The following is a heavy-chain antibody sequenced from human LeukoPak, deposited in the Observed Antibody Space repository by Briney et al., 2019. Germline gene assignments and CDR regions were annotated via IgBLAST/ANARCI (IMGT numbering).Heavy chain of an antibody. CDR1: EFTFSSYS. CDR2: ISSSSSTI. D-gene: IGHD3-22*01. V-gene: IGHV3-48*02. J-gene: IGHJ3*02. Sequence: GGSLRLSCAASEFTFSSYSMNWVRQAPGKGLEWVSYISSSSSTIYYADSVKGRFTISRDNAKNSLYLQMNSLRDEDTAVYYCARDQPPHYYDSSGYSRNDAFDIWGQGKMVTVSS. CDR3: ARDQPPHYYDSSGYSRNDAFDI.